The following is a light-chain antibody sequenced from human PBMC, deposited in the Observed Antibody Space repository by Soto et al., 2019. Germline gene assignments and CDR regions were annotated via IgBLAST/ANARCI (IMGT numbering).Light chain of an antibody. CDR2: DVS. J-gene: IGLJ3*02. CDR3: CSYAGTYSPV. Sequence: QSVLTQEPSASGTTGQRVTISCSGSRSNIGSDLVYWYQHNPGRAPKLMIFDVSARPSGVPDRFSGSKSGNTASLTISGLQAEDEADYYCCSYAGTYSPVFGGGTKLTVL. V-gene: IGLV2-11*01. CDR1: RSNIGSDL.